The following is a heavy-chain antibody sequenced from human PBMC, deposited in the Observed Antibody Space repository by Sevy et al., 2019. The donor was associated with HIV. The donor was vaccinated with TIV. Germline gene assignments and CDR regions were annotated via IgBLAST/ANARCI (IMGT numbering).Heavy chain of an antibody. D-gene: IGHD2-21*01. J-gene: IGHJ3*02. CDR3: ARDATAYCGGDCYSWSAFDI. CDR2: IKQDGSEK. Sequence: GGSLRLSCAASGFIFSNYAIHWVRRAPGKGLEWVANIKQDGSEKYYVDSVKGRFTISRDNAKNSLYLQMNSLRAEDTAVYYCARDATAYCGGDCYSWSAFDIWGQGTMVTVSS. CDR1: GFIFSNYA. V-gene: IGHV3-7*03.